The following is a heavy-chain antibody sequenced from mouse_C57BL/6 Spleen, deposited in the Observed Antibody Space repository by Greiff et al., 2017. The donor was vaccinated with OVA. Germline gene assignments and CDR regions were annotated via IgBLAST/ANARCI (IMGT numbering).Heavy chain of an antibody. Sequence: EVHLVESEGGLVQPGSSMKLSCTASGFTFSDYYMAWVSQVPEQGLEWVANINYGGSSTYYLDSLKSRFIITRDKAKNTLYLQMSSLKSEDTATYYCAKDRVDYYGSSYVGPEENAMDYWGQGTSVTVSS. CDR3: AKDRVDYYGSSYVGPEENAMDY. V-gene: IGHV5-16*01. J-gene: IGHJ4*01. D-gene: IGHD1-1*01. CDR1: GFTFSDYY. CDR2: INYGGSST.